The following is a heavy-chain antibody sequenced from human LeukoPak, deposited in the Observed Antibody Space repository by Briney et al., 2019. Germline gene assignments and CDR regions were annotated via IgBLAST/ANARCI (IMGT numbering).Heavy chain of an antibody. CDR3: ARDYYDSSGFSYFDS. D-gene: IGHD3-22*01. CDR1: SGSINNYY. Sequence: SETLSLTCTVSSGSINNYYWNWIRHPPGKGLEWIGYIFYSGSTNYNPSLNRRVTISVDTSKNQFSLKLSSVTAEDRAVYYCARDYYDSSGFSYFDSWGRGTLVTVSS. J-gene: IGHJ4*02. CDR2: IFYSGST. V-gene: IGHV4-59*01.